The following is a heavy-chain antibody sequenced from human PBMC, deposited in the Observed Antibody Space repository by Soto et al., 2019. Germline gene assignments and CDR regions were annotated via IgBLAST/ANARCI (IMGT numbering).Heavy chain of an antibody. J-gene: IGHJ4*02. D-gene: IGHD5-18*01. CDR2: INHSGST. CDR1: GGSFSGYY. Sequence: SETLSLTCAVYGGSFSGYYWSWIRQPPGKGLEWIGEINHSGSTNYNPSLKSRVTISVDTSKNQFSLKLSSVTAADTAVYYCARSHLKGGYSYGRVFDYWGQGTLVTVSS. CDR3: ARSHLKGGYSYGRVFDY. V-gene: IGHV4-34*01.